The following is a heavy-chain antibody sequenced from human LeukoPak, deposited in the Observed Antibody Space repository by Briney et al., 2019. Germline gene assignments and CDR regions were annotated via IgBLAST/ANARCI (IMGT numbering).Heavy chain of an antibody. CDR2: INPNSGGT. J-gene: IGHJ4*02. CDR1: GYTFTGYY. CDR3: ARDNFWSGYPFDY. D-gene: IGHD3-3*01. V-gene: IGHV1-2*04. Sequence: ASVKVSCKASGYTFTGYYMHWVRQAPGQGLEWMGWINPNSGGTNYAQKFQGWVTMTRDTSISTAYMELSRLRSDDTAVYYCARDNFWSGYPFDYWGQGTLVTVSS.